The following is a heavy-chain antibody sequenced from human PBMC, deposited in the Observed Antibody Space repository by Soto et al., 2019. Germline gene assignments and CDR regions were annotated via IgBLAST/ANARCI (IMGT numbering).Heavy chain of an antibody. D-gene: IGHD6-13*01. Sequence: QVQLVQSGAEVKKPGASVKVSCKASGYTFTGYYMHWVRQAPGQGLEWMGWINPNSGGTNYAQKFQGRVTMTRDTSISPAHRELGRLRSDDTAVYYCAGAPTYSRRWDPPPHWGQGTLVTVSS. CDR2: INPNSGGT. CDR1: GYTFTGYY. V-gene: IGHV1-2*02. J-gene: IGHJ4*02. CDR3: AGAPTYSRRWDPPPH.